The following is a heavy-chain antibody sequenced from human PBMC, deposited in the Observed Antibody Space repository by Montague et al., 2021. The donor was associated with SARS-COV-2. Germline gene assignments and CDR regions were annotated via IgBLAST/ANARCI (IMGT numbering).Heavy chain of an antibody. CDR3: ARWDPQTLTVISLRGKSANDY. Sequence: SETLSLTCAVYGESFSGFFWSWIRQPPGKGLEWIAEINDRGVTNYNYNPSLGSRVTISADTSKNQFSLKLRSVTAADTAVYYCARWDPQTLTVISLRGKSANDYWGRKTLVTVSS. D-gene: IGHD4-11*01. J-gene: IGHJ4*02. CDR1: GESFSGFF. CDR2: INDRGVTNY. V-gene: IGHV4-34*01.